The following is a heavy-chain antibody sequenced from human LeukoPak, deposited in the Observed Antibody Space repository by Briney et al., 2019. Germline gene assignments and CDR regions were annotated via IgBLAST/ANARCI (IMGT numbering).Heavy chain of an antibody. CDR3: AKDPIVGATTDFDY. CDR2: ISGSGGST. CDR1: GFTFSSYA. D-gene: IGHD1-26*01. Sequence: PGGSLRLSCAASGFTFSSYAMSWVRQAPGKGREWVSAISGSGGSTYYADSVKGRFTISRDNSKNPLYLQMNSLRAEDTAVYYCAKDPIVGATTDFDYWGQGTLVTVSS. V-gene: IGHV3-23*01. J-gene: IGHJ4*02.